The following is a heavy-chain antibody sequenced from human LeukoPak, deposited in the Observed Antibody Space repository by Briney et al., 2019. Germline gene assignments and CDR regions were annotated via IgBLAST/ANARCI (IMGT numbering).Heavy chain of an antibody. CDR2: VSSGSGTI. CDR3: ARGGSYFDY. Sequence: GRSLRLSCAASGFAFSSYSMNWVRQAPGKGLEWVSFVSSGSGTIDYADSVKGRFTISRDNAKNSLYLQMNSLRAEDTAVYYCARGGSYFDYWGQGTLVTVSS. CDR1: GFAFSSYS. J-gene: IGHJ4*02. V-gene: IGHV3-48*04.